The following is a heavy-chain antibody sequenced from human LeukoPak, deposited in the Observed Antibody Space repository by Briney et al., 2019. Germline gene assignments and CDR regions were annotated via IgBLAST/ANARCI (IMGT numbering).Heavy chain of an antibody. J-gene: IGHJ4*02. D-gene: IGHD6-13*01. Sequence: ASVKVSCKASGYTFTGYYMHWVRQAPGQGLEWMGWINPNSGGTNYAQKFQGRVTMTRDTSLSTAYMELSRLRSDDTAVYYCARDQGGSSSWYSYWGQGTLVTVSS. CDR2: INPNSGGT. V-gene: IGHV1-2*02. CDR1: GYTFTGYY. CDR3: ARDQGGSSSWYSY.